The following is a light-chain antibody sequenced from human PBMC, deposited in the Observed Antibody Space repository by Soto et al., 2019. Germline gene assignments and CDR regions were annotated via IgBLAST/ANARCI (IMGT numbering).Light chain of an antibody. Sequence: QAVVTQPPSVSAAPGQKVTISCSGSSSNIGNNYVSWYQQLPGTAPKLLIYDNNKRPSGIPDRFSGSKSGTSATLGITGLQTGDEADYYCGTWDSSLSADVFGTGTKLTVL. CDR3: GTWDSSLSADV. J-gene: IGLJ1*01. CDR1: SSNIGNNY. CDR2: DNN. V-gene: IGLV1-51*01.